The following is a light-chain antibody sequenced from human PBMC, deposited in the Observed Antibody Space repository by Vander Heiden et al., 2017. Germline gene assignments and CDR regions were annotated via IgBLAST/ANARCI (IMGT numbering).Light chain of an antibody. Sequence: QSVLTQLPSVSAAPGQKVSISCSGCSPDIGDNTLSWYQQLPGTAPKLLIYENNKRPSGIPDRFSCSKSGTSATLVITGLQTGDEADYYCGTWDSSLTGVFGTGTKVTVL. CDR2: ENN. CDR1: SPDIGDNT. V-gene: IGLV1-51*01. J-gene: IGLJ1*01. CDR3: GTWDSSLTGV.